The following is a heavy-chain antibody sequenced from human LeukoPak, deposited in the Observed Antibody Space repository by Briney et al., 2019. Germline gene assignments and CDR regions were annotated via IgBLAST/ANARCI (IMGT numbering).Heavy chain of an antibody. V-gene: IGHV3-23*01. CDR2: ISGSGGST. Sequence: GGSLRLSCAASGFTFSSYAMSWVRQAPGKGLEWVSAISGSGGSTYYADSVKGRFTISRDNSKNTLYLQMNSLRAEDTAVYYCAKDFTLLWFGELSPYWGQGTLVTVSS. D-gene: IGHD3-10*01. CDR1: GFTFSSYA. CDR3: AKDFTLLWFGELSPY. J-gene: IGHJ4*02.